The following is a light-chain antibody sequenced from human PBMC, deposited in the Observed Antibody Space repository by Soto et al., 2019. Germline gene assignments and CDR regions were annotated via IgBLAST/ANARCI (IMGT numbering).Light chain of an antibody. CDR1: SSDVGSYNL. CDR2: EGS. CDR3: CSYAGSIVV. J-gene: IGLJ2*01. Sequence: QSALTQPASVSGSPGQSITISCTGTSSDVGSYNLVSWYQQHPGKAPKLMIYEGSKRPSGVSNRCSGSKSGNTASLTISGFQAEDAADYYCCSYAGSIVVFGGGTKLTVL. V-gene: IGLV2-23*01.